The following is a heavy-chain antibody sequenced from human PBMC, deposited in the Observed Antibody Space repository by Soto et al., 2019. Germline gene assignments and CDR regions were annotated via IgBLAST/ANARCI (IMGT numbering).Heavy chain of an antibody. Sequence: GSLRLSSAASGFSFGSYALSWVRQAPGKGLEWVSTISGSDGKTFYADSVKGRFSISRDTSQNTLYLQMNSLRADDTAIYYCARWSYLDYWGQGTRVTVSS. J-gene: IGHJ4*02. V-gene: IGHV3-23*01. D-gene: IGHD3-3*01. CDR2: ISGSDGKT. CDR3: ARWSYLDY. CDR1: GFSFGSYA.